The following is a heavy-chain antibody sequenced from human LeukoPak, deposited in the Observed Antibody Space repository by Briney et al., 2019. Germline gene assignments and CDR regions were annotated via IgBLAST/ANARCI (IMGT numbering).Heavy chain of an antibody. CDR3: AKDREWGHPTTMVRGVIITGIDAFDI. D-gene: IGHD3-10*01. CDR1: GFTFSSYA. J-gene: IGHJ3*02. Sequence: GGSLRLSCAASGFTFSSYAMSWVRQAPGKGLEWVSAISGSGGSTYYADSVKGRFTISRDNSKNTLYLQMNSLRAEDTAVYYCAKDREWGHPTTMVRGVIITGIDAFDIWGQGTMVTVFS. V-gene: IGHV3-23*01. CDR2: ISGSGGST.